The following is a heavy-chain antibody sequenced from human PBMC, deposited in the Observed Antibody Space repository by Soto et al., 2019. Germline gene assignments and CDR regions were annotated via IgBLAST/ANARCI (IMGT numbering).Heavy chain of an antibody. CDR2: ISYDGSNK. CDR3: ARDQGQSYYGMDV. J-gene: IGHJ6*02. Sequence: GGSLRLSCAASGFTFSSYAMHWVRQAPGKGLEWVAAISYDGSNKYYADSVKGRFTISRDNSKNTLYLQMNSLRAEDTAVYYCARDQGQSYYGMDVWGQGTTVTVSS. CDR1: GFTFSSYA. V-gene: IGHV3-30-3*01.